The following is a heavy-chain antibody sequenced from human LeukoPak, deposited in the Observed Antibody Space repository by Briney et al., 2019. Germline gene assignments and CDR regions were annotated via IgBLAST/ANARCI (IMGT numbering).Heavy chain of an antibody. CDR2: INWSSSTI. CDR1: GFTFDDHA. D-gene: IGHD1-1*01. Sequence: GRSLRLSCAASGFTFDDHAMHWVRQAPGKGLEWVAGINWSSSTIVYADTVEGRFTISRDNAKNSLYLQMNSLRTEDTAVYFCAKDLRALGFTGTLDFWGQGTLVTVSS. J-gene: IGHJ4*02. CDR3: AKDLRALGFTGTLDF. V-gene: IGHV3-9*01.